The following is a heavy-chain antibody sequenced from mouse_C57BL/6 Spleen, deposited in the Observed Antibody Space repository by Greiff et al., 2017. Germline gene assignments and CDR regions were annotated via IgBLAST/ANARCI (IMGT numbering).Heavy chain of an antibody. Sequence: EVQGVESGGDLVKPGGSLKLSCAASGFTFSSYGMSWVRQTPDKRLEWVATLSSGGCYTYFPDSVKGRFTISRYKSKNTLYLQMSSLKSEDTAMYYCARHEIVTTNWYFDVWGTGTTVTVSS. CDR1: GFTFSSYG. D-gene: IGHD2-5*01. J-gene: IGHJ1*03. V-gene: IGHV5-6*01. CDR3: ARHEIVTTNWYFDV. CDR2: LSSGGCYT.